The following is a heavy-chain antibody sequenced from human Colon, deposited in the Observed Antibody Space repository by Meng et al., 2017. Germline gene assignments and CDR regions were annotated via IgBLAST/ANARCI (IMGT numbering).Heavy chain of an antibody. CDR1: GVSISSGDYY. CDR2: IYSIGST. J-gene: IGHJ5*02. V-gene: IGHV4-31*11. CDR3: AKSYYYDSSGLNWFDP. D-gene: IGHD3-22*01. Sequence: QVQLQESGPGLVKPSQTLSLTCAVSGVSISSGDYYWSWIRQPPGKGLEWVGYIYSIGSTYYNPSLKSRVSISVDTSKNQFTLKLSSVTAADTAVYYCAKSYYYDSSGLNWFDPWGQGTLVTVSS.